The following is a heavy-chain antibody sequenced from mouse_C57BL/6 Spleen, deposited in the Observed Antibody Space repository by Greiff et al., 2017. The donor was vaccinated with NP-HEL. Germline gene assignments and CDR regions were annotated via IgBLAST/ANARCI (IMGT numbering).Heavy chain of an antibody. CDR1: GFTFSDYY. CDR2: ISNGGGST. Sequence: EVQGVESGGGLVQPGGSLKLSCAASGFTFSDYYMYWVRPTPEKRLEWVAYISNGGGSTYYPDTVKGRFTISRANAKNTLYLQMSRLKSEDTAMYYCARGYDYYFDYWGQGTTLTVSS. J-gene: IGHJ2*01. D-gene: IGHD2-4*01. CDR3: ARGYDYYFDY. V-gene: IGHV5-12*01.